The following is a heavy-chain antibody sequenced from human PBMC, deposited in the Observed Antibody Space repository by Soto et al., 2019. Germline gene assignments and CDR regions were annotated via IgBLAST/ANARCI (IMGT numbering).Heavy chain of an antibody. V-gene: IGHV4-34*01. CDR2: INHSGST. CDR3: ARGPSWGGVWLLTRYFQH. CDR1: GGSFSGYY. D-gene: IGHD3-16*01. J-gene: IGHJ1*01. Sequence: QVQLQQWGAGLLKPSETLSLTCAVYGGSFSGYYWSWIRQPPGKGLEWIGEINHSGSTNYNPSLRSQVTISVDTSKTQFSLKLSSGTAADTAVYYWARGPSWGGVWLLTRYFQHWGQGTLVTVSS.